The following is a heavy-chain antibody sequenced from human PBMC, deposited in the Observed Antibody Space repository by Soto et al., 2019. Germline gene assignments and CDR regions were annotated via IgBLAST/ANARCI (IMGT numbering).Heavy chain of an antibody. CDR1: GFTFDDYA. D-gene: IGHD1-1*01. Sequence: PGGYLRLSCAASGFTFDDYAMHWFRQAPGKGLEWVSGISWNSGSIGYADSVKGRFTISRDNAKNSLYLQMNSLRAEDTALYYCAKVGVRNPQHNWFDPWGQGILVTLSS. J-gene: IGHJ5*02. CDR3: AKVGVRNPQHNWFDP. CDR2: ISWNSGSI. V-gene: IGHV3-9*01.